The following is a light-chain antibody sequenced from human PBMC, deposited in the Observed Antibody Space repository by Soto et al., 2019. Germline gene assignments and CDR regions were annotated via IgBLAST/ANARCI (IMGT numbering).Light chain of an antibody. V-gene: IGLV2-23*02. CDR1: SNNVGSYNF. J-gene: IGLJ3*02. CDR2: EVS. Sequence: QSVLTQPASVSGSRGQSITISCTGTSNNVGSYNFVSWYRQYPGKAPELIIYEVSQRPSTFFNRFSGSKSGNTASLTISGLQSDDEADYYCCSSAGNTALVFGGGTKVTVL. CDR3: CSSAGNTALV.